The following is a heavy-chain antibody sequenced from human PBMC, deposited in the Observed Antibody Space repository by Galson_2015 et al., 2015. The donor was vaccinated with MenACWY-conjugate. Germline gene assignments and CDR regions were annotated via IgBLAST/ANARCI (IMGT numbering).Heavy chain of an antibody. CDR2: IYPGDSDT. V-gene: IGHV5-51*01. CDR1: GYTFTNYW. Sequence: QSGAEVKKPGESLTISCTDSGYTFTNYWIAWVRQMPGKGLEWMGIIYPGDSDTRYSPSFQGLVTISADKSITTAYLQWSSLKASDTAIYYCARHRDGYTNDYWGQGTLVTVSS. J-gene: IGHJ4*02. D-gene: IGHD5-24*01. CDR3: ARHRDGYTNDY.